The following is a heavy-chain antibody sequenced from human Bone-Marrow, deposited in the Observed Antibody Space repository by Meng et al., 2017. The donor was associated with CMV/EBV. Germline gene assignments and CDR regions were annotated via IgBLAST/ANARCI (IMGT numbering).Heavy chain of an antibody. J-gene: IGHJ5*02. CDR2: IHYSGDT. V-gene: IGHV4-39*07. CDR1: GGSISGTSYY. CDR3: ARYGTPGFDP. D-gene: IGHD1-1*01. Sequence: SETLSLTCTVSGGSISGTSYYWGWIRQPPGKGLECIGSIHYSGDTHNNSSLKSRVTLSVDTSKNQFSLRLKSVTAADTAVYFCARYGTPGFDPWGQGILVTVSP.